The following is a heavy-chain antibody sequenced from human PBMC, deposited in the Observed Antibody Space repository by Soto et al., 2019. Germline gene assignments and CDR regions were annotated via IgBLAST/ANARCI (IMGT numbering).Heavy chain of an antibody. D-gene: IGHD3-10*01. J-gene: IGHJ3*02. Sequence: EVQLLESGGDLVQPGGSLRLSCAASGFTFSTYAMSWVRQAPGKGLEWVSTISSSGGNTYYTDSVKGRFTISRDNSKNTLDLQMNSLRAEDTAIYYCAKRPTSSGFGDPFDIWGQGTMVTVSS. CDR3: AKRPTSSGFGDPFDI. CDR1: GFTFSTYA. CDR2: ISSSGGNT. V-gene: IGHV3-23*01.